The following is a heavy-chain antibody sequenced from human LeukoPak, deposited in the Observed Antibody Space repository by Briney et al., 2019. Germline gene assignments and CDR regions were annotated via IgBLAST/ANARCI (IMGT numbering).Heavy chain of an antibody. J-gene: IGHJ4*02. CDR3: ARGSGSYYVGY. CDR1: GFTFGSFS. CDR2: ISSSSSSTI. V-gene: IGHV3-48*01. Sequence: GGSLRLSCAASGFTFGSFSMSWVRQAPGKGLEWVSYISSSSSSTIYYADSVKGRFTISRDNAKNSLYLQMNSLRAEDTAVYYCARGSGSYYVGYWGQGTLVTVSS. D-gene: IGHD1-26*01.